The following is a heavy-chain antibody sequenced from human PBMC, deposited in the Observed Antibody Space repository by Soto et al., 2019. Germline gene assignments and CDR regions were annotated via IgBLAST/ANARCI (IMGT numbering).Heavy chain of an antibody. V-gene: IGHV3-15*01. Sequence: GGSLRLSCAASGFTVSNAWMSWARQAPGKGLEWVGRIKSKTDGGTTEYDAPVKGRFTISRDDSKNTLYLQMNSLKTEDTAVYYCTRSSYGAYEYWGQGTLVTVYS. J-gene: IGHJ4*02. CDR2: IKSKTDGGTT. CDR1: GFTVSNAW. D-gene: IGHD5-18*01. CDR3: TRSSYGAYEY.